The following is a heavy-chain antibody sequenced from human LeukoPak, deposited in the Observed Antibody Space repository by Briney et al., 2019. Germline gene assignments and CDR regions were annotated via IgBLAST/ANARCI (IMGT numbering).Heavy chain of an antibody. CDR3: ARGGRTTPAFDY. Sequence: KPGGSLRLSCAASGFTVSGNYMSWVRQAPAKGLDWVSSISSSSDYIYYADSVKGRFTISRDNAKNSLYLQMNSLRAEDTAVYYCARGGRTTPAFDYWGQGTLVTVSS. J-gene: IGHJ4*02. V-gene: IGHV3-21*01. CDR1: GFTVSGNY. CDR2: ISSSSDYI. D-gene: IGHD1-14*01.